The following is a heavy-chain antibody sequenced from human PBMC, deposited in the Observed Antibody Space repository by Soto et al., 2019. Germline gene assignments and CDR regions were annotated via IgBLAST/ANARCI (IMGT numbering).Heavy chain of an antibody. V-gene: IGHV4-31*03. Sequence: QVQLQESGTGLGKPSQTLSLTCTVSGGSISNGDYYWNWIRQHPEKGLEWIGYINYRGSTFYNPSLKSRIIISVEKSKNQFSLKLSSVTAADTAVYYCARDAPETAPYWGQGTLVTVSS. CDR3: ARDAPETAPY. D-gene: IGHD2-2*01. J-gene: IGHJ4*02. CDR1: GGSISNGDYY. CDR2: INYRGST.